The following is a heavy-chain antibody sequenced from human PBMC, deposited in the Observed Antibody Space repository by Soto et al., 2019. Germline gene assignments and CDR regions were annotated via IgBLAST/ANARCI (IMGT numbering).Heavy chain of an antibody. Sequence: SETLSLTCTVSDGSISSSYWSWIRQPAGQGLEWIGRIHGTGSARYNPSLKTRVTMSVDTSKNQFSLKLISVTAADTAVYYCAREEQLGPYYYYALDVGGQGTTVTVSS. V-gene: IGHV4-4*07. D-gene: IGHD1-26*01. J-gene: IGHJ6*02. CDR1: DGSISSSY. CDR3: AREEQLGPYYYYALDV. CDR2: IHGTGSA.